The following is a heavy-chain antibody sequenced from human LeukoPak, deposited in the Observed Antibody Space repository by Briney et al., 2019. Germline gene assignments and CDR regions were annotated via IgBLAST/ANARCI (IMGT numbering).Heavy chain of an antibody. D-gene: IGHD1-14*01. CDR1: RFTVITND. Sequence: PGGSLRLSCAPSRFTVITNDMTWVRQAPGKGLEWVSVLYSDGNTKYADSVQGRFTVSRDNSKNTLYLEMNSLSPDDTAVYYCARGVEPLAANTLAYWGQGTLVTVSS. J-gene: IGHJ4*02. CDR2: LYSDGNT. CDR3: ARGVEPLAANTLAY. V-gene: IGHV3-53*01.